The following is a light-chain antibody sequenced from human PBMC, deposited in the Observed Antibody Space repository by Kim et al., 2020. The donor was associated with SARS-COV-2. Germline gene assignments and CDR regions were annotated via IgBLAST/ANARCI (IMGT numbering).Light chain of an antibody. CDR2: EAS. Sequence: ASVGDRVTITCRASQSISSLLAWYQQKPGKAPKLLIYEASTLESGVPSRFSGSGSGTEFTLTISSLQADDFAAYYCQHYNDYSRPFGQGTKVDIK. CDR1: QSISSL. J-gene: IGKJ1*01. CDR3: QHYNDYSRP. V-gene: IGKV1-5*03.